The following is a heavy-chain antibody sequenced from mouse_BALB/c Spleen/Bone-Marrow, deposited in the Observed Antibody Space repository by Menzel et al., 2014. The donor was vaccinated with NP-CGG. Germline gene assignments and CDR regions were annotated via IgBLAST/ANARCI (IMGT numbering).Heavy chain of an antibody. J-gene: IGHJ2*01. CDR1: GYVFSTYW. CDR2: IYPGDGDT. CDR3: ARGGISVDY. Sequence: LQESGAELVRPGSSVKISCKSSGYVFSTYWINWVKQRPGQGLEWIGQIYPGDGDTDFNGKFKDKATLTADESSNXAYMQLSSLTSEDSAVYFCARGGISVDYWGQGTTLTVSS. V-gene: IGHV1-80*01.